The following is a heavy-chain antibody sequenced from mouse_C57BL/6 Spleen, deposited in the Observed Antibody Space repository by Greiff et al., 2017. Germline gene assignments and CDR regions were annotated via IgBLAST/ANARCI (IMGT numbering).Heavy chain of an antibody. Sequence: DVKLVESGGDLVKPGGSLKLSCAASGFTFSSYGMSWVRQTPDKRLEWVATISSGGSYTYYPDNVKGRFTISRDNAKNTLYMQRSSLKSEDTAMYYCARRDSNSSYFDVGAQGPRSPSPQ. V-gene: IGHV5-6*02. CDR2: ISSGGSYT. J-gene: IGHJ1*03. CDR3: ARRDSNSSYFDV. D-gene: IGHD2-5*01. CDR1: GFTFSSYG.